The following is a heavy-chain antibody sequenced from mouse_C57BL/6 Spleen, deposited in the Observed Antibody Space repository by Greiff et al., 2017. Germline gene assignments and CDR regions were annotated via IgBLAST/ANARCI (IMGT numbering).Heavy chain of an antibody. CDR3: ARRGAAQAPYYYAMDY. J-gene: IGHJ4*01. Sequence: EVQLQQSGPELVKPGASVKISCKASGYTFTDYYMNWVKQSHGKSLEWIGDINPNNGGTSYNQKFKGKATLTVDKASSTAYMELRSLTSEDSAVYYCARRGAAQAPYYYAMDYWGQGTSVTVSS. CDR2: INPNNGGT. CDR1: GYTFTDYY. D-gene: IGHD3-2*02. V-gene: IGHV1-26*01.